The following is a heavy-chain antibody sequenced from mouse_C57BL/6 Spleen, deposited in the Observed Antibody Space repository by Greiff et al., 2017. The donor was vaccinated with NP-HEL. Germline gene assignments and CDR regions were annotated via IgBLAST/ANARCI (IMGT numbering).Heavy chain of an antibody. Sequence: EVMLVESGGGLVKPGGSLKLSCAASGFTFSSYAMSWVRQTPEKRLEWVATISDGGSYTYYPDNVKGRFTISRDNAKNNLYLQMSHLKSDDTSMYYCASLLRRYYALDYWDQGTSVTVSS. D-gene: IGHD2-4*01. J-gene: IGHJ4*01. V-gene: IGHV5-4*03. CDR3: ASLLRRYYALDY. CDR1: GFTFSSYA. CDR2: ISDGGSYT.